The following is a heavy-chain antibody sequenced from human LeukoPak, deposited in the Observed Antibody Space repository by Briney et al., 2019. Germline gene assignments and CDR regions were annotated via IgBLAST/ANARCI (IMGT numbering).Heavy chain of an antibody. D-gene: IGHD3-22*01. Sequence: GTSVKVSCKASGFTFTSSAMLWVRQARGQRLEWIGWIVVGSGNTNYAQKFQERVTITRDMSTSTAYMELSSLRSEDTAVYYCAALLGYYYDSSGLPIDPWGQGTLVTVSS. CDR2: IVVGSGNT. CDR1: GFTFTSSA. J-gene: IGHJ5*02. V-gene: IGHV1-58*02. CDR3: AALLGYYYDSSGLPIDP.